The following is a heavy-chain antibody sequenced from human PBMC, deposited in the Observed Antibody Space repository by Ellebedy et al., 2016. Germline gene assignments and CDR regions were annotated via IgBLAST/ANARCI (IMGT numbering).Heavy chain of an antibody. J-gene: IGHJ6*03. V-gene: IGHV4-59*13. Sequence: SETLSLTXTVSGGSISSYYWSWIRQPPGTGLEWIGYIYYSGSTNYNPSLKSRVTISVDTSKNQFSLKLSSVTAADTAVYYCARDPSLRFLEWLSPHYMDVWGKGTTVTVSS. D-gene: IGHD3-3*01. CDR1: GGSISSYY. CDR2: IYYSGST. CDR3: ARDPSLRFLEWLSPHYMDV.